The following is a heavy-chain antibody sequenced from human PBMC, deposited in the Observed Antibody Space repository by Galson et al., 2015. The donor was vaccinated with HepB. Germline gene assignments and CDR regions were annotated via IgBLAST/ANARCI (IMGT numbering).Heavy chain of an antibody. D-gene: IGHD2-2*01. Sequence: SLRLSCAASGFTFGSYAMSWVRQAPGKGLEWVSTISANGDSTFFADSVKGRFTFSRDNSKNILYLQMNSLRAEDTAVYYCAKAGRDSSRRYCIITSCFCPMDVWGKGTTVTVSS. CDR2: ISANGDST. CDR1: GFTFGSYA. J-gene: IGHJ6*03. V-gene: IGHV3-23*01. CDR3: AKAGRDSSRRYCIITSCFCPMDV.